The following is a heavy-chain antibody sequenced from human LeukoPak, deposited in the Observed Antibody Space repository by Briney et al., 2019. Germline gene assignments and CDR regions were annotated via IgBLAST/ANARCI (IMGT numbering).Heavy chain of an antibody. V-gene: IGHV3-74*01. CDR2: INGDGSST. CDR1: GFIFSSYW. J-gene: IGHJ4*02. Sequence: PGGSLRLSCAASGFIFSSYWMHWVRQAPGKGLVWVSRINGDGSSTSYVDSVKGRFTISRDNTKNTLYLQMNSLRAEDTAVYYSARSYGSGSYYYGYWGQGTLVTVSS. CDR3: ARSYGSGSYYYGY. D-gene: IGHD3-10*01.